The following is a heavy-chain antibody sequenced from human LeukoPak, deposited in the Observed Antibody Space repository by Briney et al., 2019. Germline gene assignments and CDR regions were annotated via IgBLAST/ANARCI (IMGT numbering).Heavy chain of an antibody. CDR1: GYTFRNYG. Sequence: GASVKVSCKASGYTFRNYGIGWVRQAPGQGLEWMGWISVYNGKAYWTEKLRDRLTVTTDTSTSTAYMELRSLRSDDTAVYYCARDQRYQYYYVLNWFDPWGQGTLVTVSS. D-gene: IGHD3-10*02. CDR2: ISVYNGKA. J-gene: IGHJ5*02. V-gene: IGHV1-18*01. CDR3: ARDQRYQYYYVLNWFDP.